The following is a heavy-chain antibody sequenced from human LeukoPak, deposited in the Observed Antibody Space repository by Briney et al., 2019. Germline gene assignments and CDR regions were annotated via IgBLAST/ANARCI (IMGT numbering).Heavy chain of an antibody. CDR2: ISGSGGTT. V-gene: IGHV3-23*01. Sequence: GSLRLSCAASGFTFNNYAMSWVRQAPGKGLEWVSAISGSGGTTYYADSVKGRFTFSRDNSKNTLYLQMNSLRAEDTAVYYCARALRGEGSGATGHYWGQGTLVTVSS. CDR3: ARALRGEGSGATGHY. CDR1: GFTFNNYA. D-gene: IGHD3-10*01. J-gene: IGHJ4*02.